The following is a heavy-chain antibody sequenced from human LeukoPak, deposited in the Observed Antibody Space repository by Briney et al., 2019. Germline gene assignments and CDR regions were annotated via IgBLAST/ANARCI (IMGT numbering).Heavy chain of an antibody. J-gene: IGHJ1*01. D-gene: IGHD2-15*01. CDR2: IIPIFGTA. CDR3: ARHQRGGSRASFRH. CDR1: GGTFSSYA. V-gene: IGHV1-69*06. Sequence: SVKVSCKASGGTFSSYAISWVRQAPGQGLEWMGGIIPIFGTANYAQKFQGRVTITADKSTSTAYMELSSLRSEDTAVYYCARHQRGGSRASFRHWGQGTLVTVSS.